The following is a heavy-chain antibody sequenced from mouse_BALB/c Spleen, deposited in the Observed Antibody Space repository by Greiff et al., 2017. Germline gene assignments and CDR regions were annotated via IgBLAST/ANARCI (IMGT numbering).Heavy chain of an antibody. J-gene: IGHJ3*01. Sequence: EVNVVESGGGLVKPGGSLKLSCAASGFTFSDYYMYWVRQTPEKRLEWVATISDGGSYTYYPDSVKGRFTISRDNAKNNLYLQMSSLKSEDTAMYYCARQFITRGCFAYWGQGTLVTVSA. V-gene: IGHV5-4*02. CDR3: ARQFITRGCFAY. D-gene: IGHD1-2*01. CDR2: ISDGGSYT. CDR1: GFTFSDYY.